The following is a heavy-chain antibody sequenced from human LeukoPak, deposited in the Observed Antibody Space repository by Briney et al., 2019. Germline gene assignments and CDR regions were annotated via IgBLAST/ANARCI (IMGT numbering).Heavy chain of an antibody. CDR3: GRPRRYSGYPIDYYYYGMDV. CDR2: INHSGST. D-gene: IGHD5-12*01. J-gene: IGHJ6*02. Sequence: SSETLSLTCAVYGGSFSGYYWSWIRQPPGKGLEWIGEINHSGSTNYNPSLKSRSTISVETSKNQFSLKLSSVAAADTAVYYCGRPRRYSGYPIDYYYYGMDVWGQGTTVTVSS. CDR1: GGSFSGYY. V-gene: IGHV4-34*01.